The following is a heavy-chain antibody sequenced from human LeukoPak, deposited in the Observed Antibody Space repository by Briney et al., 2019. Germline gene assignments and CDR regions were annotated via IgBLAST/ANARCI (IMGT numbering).Heavy chain of an antibody. V-gene: IGHV1-2*02. D-gene: IGHD6-6*01. CDR1: GYSFIDYY. Sequence: ASVKVSCKASGYSFIDYYIHWVRQAPGQGLEWMGWVNPHSGGTKFAQKFQGRVTMTRDTSINTDYMEVSSLRSDDTAVYYCARNLATLDYWGQGTLVTVSS. J-gene: IGHJ4*02. CDR2: VNPHSGGT. CDR3: ARNLATLDY.